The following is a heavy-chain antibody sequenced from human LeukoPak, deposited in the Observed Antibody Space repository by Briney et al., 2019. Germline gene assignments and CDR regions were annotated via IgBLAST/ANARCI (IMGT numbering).Heavy chain of an antibody. CDR2: IWYDGSNK. Sequence: PGRSLRLSCAASGFTFSSYGMHWVRQAPGKGLERVAVIWYDGSNKYYADSVKGRFTISRDNSKNTLYLQMNSLRAEDTAVYYCARADSSGYTVLVCEYYGMDVWGQGTTVTVSS. J-gene: IGHJ6*02. CDR3: ARADSSGYTVLVCEYYGMDV. D-gene: IGHD3-22*01. V-gene: IGHV3-33*01. CDR1: GFTFSSYG.